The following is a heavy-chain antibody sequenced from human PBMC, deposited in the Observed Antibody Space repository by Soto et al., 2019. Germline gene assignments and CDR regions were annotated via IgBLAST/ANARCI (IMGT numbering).Heavy chain of an antibody. D-gene: IGHD4-4*01. CDR2: ISSSGSTI. J-gene: IGHJ6*02. CDR1: GFTFSDYY. V-gene: IGHV3-11*01. CDR3: ARDREDSNYYYYYYGMDV. Sequence: GGSLRLSCAASGFTFSDYYMSWIRQAPGKGLEWVSYISSSGSTIYYADSVKGRFTISRDNAKNSLYLQMNSLRAEDTAVYYCARDREDSNYYYYYYGMDVWGQGTTVTVSS.